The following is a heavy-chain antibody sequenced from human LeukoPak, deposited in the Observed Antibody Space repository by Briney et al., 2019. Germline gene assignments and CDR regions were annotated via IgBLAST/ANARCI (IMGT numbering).Heavy chain of an antibody. CDR2: IRYDGSNK. CDR1: GFTFSSYG. D-gene: IGHD5-24*01. Sequence: PGGSLRLSCAASGFTFSSYGMHWVRQAPGKGLEWVAFIRYDGSNKYYADSVKGRFTISRDNSKNTLSLQMNSLRAEDTAVYYCARVRDGYKPPKLSSYYYMDVWGKGTTVTISS. CDR3: ARVRDGYKPPKLSSYYYMDV. J-gene: IGHJ6*03. V-gene: IGHV3-30*02.